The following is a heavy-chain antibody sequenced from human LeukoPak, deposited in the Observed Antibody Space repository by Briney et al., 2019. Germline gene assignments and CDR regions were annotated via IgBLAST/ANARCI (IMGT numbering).Heavy chain of an antibody. V-gene: IGHV1-18*01. CDR1: GYTFTSYG. J-gene: IGHJ5*02. Sequence: ASVKVSCKASGYTFTSYGISWVRQAPGQGLEWMGWISGYNGNTNYAEKLQGRVTMTTDTSTSTVYMEVRSLRSDGTAIYYCARTITMFGVVLALNWFDPWGQGTLVTVSS. CDR3: ARTITMFGVVLALNWFDP. CDR2: ISGYNGNT. D-gene: IGHD3-3*01.